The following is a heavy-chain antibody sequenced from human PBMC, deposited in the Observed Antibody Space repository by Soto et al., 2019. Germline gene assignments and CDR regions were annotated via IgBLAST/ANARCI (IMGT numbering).Heavy chain of an antibody. CDR2: IIPIFGTA. D-gene: IGHD2-8*01. V-gene: IGHV1-69*13. CDR1: GYTFTSYA. CDR3: CRGPDCSTPRCDVKAFDY. Sequence: SVKVSCKASGYTFTSYAMHWVRQAPGQGLEWMGGIIPIFGTANYAQKFQGRVTITADESTSTAYMELSSLRSEDTAVYYCCRGPDCSTPRCDVKAFDYWGQGTLVTVSS. J-gene: IGHJ4*02.